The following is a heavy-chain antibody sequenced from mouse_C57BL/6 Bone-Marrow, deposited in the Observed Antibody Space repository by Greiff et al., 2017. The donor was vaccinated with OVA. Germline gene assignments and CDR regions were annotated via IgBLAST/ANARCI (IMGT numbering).Heavy chain of an antibody. V-gene: IGHV1-15*01. D-gene: IGHD2-5*01. CDR3: TRGYSNYYDMDY. Sequence: VQGVESGAELVRPGASVTLSCKASGYTFTDYEMHWVKQTPVHGLEWIGAIDPETGGTAYNQKFKGKAILTADKSSSTAYMELRSLTSEDSAVYYCTRGYSNYYDMDYWGQGTSVTVSA. J-gene: IGHJ4*01. CDR2: IDPETGGT. CDR1: GYTFTDYE.